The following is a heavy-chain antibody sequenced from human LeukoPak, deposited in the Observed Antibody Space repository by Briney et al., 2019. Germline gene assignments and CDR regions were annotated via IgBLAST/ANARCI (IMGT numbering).Heavy chain of an antibody. J-gene: IGHJ4*02. CDR1: RFTFGAYA. CDR2: ISGSGVST. V-gene: IGHV3-23*01. Sequence: GGSLRLSCAASRFTFGAYAMTCVRQAPGKGLEWVSGISGSGVSTYYADSVKGPFTISRDNSKNTVFLQMSSLSPEDTATYYCAKGDAHGDYFYFDNWGQGALVTVSS. D-gene: IGHD4-17*01. CDR3: AKGDAHGDYFYFDN.